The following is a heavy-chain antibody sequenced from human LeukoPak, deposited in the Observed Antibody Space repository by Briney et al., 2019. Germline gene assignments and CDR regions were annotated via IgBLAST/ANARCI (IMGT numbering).Heavy chain of an antibody. CDR1: GYSFTNHA. CDR2: INVGNANT. Sequence: ASVKVSCKASGYSFTNHAIHWVRQARGQRLEWMGWINVGNANTKYSQVFQGRVTITRDTSANTAYMELRSLRSEDTAVYYCARRDRRHFDYWGQGTLVTVSS. CDR3: ARRDRRHFDY. D-gene: IGHD3-22*01. V-gene: IGHV1-3*01. J-gene: IGHJ4*02.